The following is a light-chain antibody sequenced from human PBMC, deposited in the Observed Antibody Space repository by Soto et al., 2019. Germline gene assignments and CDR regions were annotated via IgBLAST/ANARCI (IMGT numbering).Light chain of an antibody. Sequence: EIVLTQSPGTLSLSPGKRATLSCRASQSISSSYLAWYQQRPGQAPRLLIYGASSRATGIPDRFSGSGSGTEFTLTSSRLESEDFAVYYCQQYGSSPPVTFGQGTKVDIK. CDR1: QSISSSY. J-gene: IGKJ1*01. CDR2: GAS. V-gene: IGKV3-20*01. CDR3: QQYGSSPPVT.